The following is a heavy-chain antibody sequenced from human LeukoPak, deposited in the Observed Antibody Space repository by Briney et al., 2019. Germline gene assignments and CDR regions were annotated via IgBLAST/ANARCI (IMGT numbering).Heavy chain of an antibody. Sequence: PSETLSLTCTVSVGSISSYYWSWIRQPPGKGLECIGYIYYSGSTNYNPSLKSLVTISVDTSKNQFSLKLSSVTAADTAVYYCARDTTDAFDIWGQGTMVTVSS. CDR1: VGSISSYY. D-gene: IGHD1-14*01. CDR2: IYYSGST. J-gene: IGHJ3*02. V-gene: IGHV4-59*01. CDR3: ARDTTDAFDI.